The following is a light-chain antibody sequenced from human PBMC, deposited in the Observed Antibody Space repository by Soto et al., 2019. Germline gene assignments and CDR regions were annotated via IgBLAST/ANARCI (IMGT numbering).Light chain of an antibody. Sequence: DIQLTQSPSFLSASVGDRVTITCRASQGISSRLAWYQQNPGKAPKLLIYAASTLQSGVPSRFSGSGSGTEFTLTISSLQPEDFATYYCQQVNSYPLTFGPGTKVEIK. V-gene: IGKV1-9*01. J-gene: IGKJ3*01. CDR3: QQVNSYPLT. CDR1: QGISSR. CDR2: AAS.